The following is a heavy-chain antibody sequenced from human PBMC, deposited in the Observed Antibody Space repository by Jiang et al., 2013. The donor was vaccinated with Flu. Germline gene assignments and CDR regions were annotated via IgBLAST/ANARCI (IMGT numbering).Heavy chain of an antibody. CDR3: ARGGYDSSGYLFDY. V-gene: IGHV4-59*01. D-gene: IGHD3-22*01. J-gene: IGHJ4*02. Sequence: PGLVKPSETLSLTCTVSGGSISSYYWSWIRQPPGKGLEWIGYIYYSGSTNYNPSLKSRVTISVDTSKNQFSLKLSSVTAADTAVYYCARGGYDSSGYLFDYWGQGTLVTVSS. CDR1: GGSISSYY. CDR2: IYYSGST.